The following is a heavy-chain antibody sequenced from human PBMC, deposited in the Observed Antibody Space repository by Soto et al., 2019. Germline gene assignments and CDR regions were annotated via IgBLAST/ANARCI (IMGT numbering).Heavy chain of an antibody. J-gene: IGHJ3*02. V-gene: IGHV4-4*02. CDR1: SDCMSSRKW. CDR3: AREIIAPVVADAFDI. D-gene: IGHD2-15*01. Sequence: SETLSLTCPVSSDCMSSRKWWNWVRQPPGRGLEWIGEVSHSGTTNYNPSLKSRATISIDTSKSDFSLNLSSVTAADTAVYYCAREIIAPVVADAFDIWGQGTPHTVSS. CDR2: VSHSGTT.